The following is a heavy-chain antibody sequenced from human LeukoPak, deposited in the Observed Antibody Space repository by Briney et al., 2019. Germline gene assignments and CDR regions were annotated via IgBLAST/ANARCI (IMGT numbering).Heavy chain of an antibody. V-gene: IGHV1-46*01. CDR3: ARWYHPRQEEYYYYYGMDV. D-gene: IGHD1-14*01. CDR1: GYTFTSYY. J-gene: IGHJ6*02. CDR2: INPSGGST. Sequence: GASVKVSCEASGYTFTSYYMHWVRQAPGQGLEWMGIINPSGGSTSYAQKFQGRVTMTRDTSTSTVYMELSSLRSEDTAVYYCARWYHPRQEEYYYYYGMDVWGQGTTVTVSS.